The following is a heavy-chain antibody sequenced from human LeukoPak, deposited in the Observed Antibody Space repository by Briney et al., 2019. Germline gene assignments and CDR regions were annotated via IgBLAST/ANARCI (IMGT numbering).Heavy chain of an antibody. CDR1: GFTFTSSA. CDR3: AADPKGFDAFDI. Sequence: SVKVSCKASGFTFTSSAMQWVRQARGQRLEWIGWIVVGSGNTNYAQKFQERVTITRDMSTSTAYMELSSLRSENTAVYYCAADPKGFDAFDIWGQGTMVTVSS. V-gene: IGHV1-58*02. CDR2: IVVGSGNT. J-gene: IGHJ3*02.